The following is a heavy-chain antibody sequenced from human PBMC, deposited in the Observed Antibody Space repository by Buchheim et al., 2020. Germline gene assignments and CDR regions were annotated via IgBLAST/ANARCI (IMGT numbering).Heavy chain of an antibody. Sequence: EVQLVESGGGLVQPGGSLRLSCAASGFTFSSYWMHWVRQAPGKGLVCVARINSDGRTTTYADSVKGRFTISRDNAMTTLELQMNSLRAEDTAVYYCVTSGSYYYYAMDVWGQGTT. CDR1: GFTFSSYW. CDR2: INSDGRTT. J-gene: IGHJ6*02. D-gene: IGHD3-22*01. V-gene: IGHV3-74*01. CDR3: VTSGSYYYYAMDV.